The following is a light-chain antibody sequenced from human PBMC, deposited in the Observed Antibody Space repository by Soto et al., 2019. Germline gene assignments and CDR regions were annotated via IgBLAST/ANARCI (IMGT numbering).Light chain of an antibody. Sequence: EIVLTQSPGTLSLSPGERGTLSCRASQIVSKNYLAWYQQKPGLAPRLLIYGAYSRATGIPDRFSGSGSGTDFTLTISRLEPEDVAVYSCQQYASSPLTFGGGTKVEIK. CDR2: GAY. CDR1: QIVSKNY. V-gene: IGKV3-20*01. CDR3: QQYASSPLT. J-gene: IGKJ4*01.